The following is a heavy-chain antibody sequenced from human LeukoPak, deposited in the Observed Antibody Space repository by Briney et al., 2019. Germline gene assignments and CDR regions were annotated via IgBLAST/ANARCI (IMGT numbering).Heavy chain of an antibody. D-gene: IGHD3-10*01. Sequence: SETLSLTCAVSGYSISSGYYWGWIRQPPGKGLEWIGSIYHSGSTYYNPSLKSRVTISVDTSKNQFSLKLSSVTAADTAVYYCARPDGGFGKLKDWGQGTLVTVSS. CDR3: ARPDGGFGKLKD. J-gene: IGHJ4*02. V-gene: IGHV4-38-2*01. CDR2: IYHSGST. CDR1: GYSISSGYY.